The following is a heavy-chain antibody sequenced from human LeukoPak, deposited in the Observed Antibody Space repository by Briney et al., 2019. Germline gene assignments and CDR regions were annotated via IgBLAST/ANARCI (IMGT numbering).Heavy chain of an antibody. CDR3: ARDAASGGTTLLGMDV. Sequence: KPGGSLRLSCAASGFTFSSYGMHWVRQAPGKGLEWVSSISSGGSYIYYADSVEGRFTVSKDTAKNALFLHMNSLRAEDTAVYYCARDAASGGTTLLGMDVWGQGTTVTVSS. D-gene: IGHD6-13*01. CDR1: GFTFSSYG. V-gene: IGHV3-21*01. J-gene: IGHJ6*02. CDR2: ISSGGSYI.